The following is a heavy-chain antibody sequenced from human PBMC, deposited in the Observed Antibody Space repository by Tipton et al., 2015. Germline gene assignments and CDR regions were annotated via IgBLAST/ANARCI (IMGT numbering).Heavy chain of an antibody. CDR2: ISYSGTT. J-gene: IGHJ4*02. CDR1: GGSISSHY. V-gene: IGHV4-59*11. D-gene: IGHD3-16*01. Sequence: TLSLTCTVSGGSISSHYWSWIRQSPGKGLEWIGYISYSGTTNYNPSLNSRVAISVDTSKNQFFLNLSSVTAADTAVYYCARIRGRYVMDSWGQGTLVTVSS. CDR3: ARIRGRYVMDS.